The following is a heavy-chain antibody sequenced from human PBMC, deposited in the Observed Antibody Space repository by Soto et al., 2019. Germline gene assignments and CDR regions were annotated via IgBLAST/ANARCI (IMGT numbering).Heavy chain of an antibody. CDR2: ISGSLGYV. D-gene: IGHD4-4*01. Sequence: GGSLRLSCAASGFIFSTYSMHWVRQAPGKGLEWVSSISGSLGYVHYADSVKGRFTVSRDNIATSVYLQINSLRGEETAGYYCAREGVHHYNKYSLGHRGRGTLVTVFS. J-gene: IGHJ2*01. CDR1: GFIFSTYS. CDR3: AREGVHHYNKYSLGH. V-gene: IGHV3-21*01.